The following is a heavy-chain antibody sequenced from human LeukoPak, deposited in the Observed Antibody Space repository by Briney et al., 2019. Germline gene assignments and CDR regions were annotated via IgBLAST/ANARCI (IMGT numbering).Heavy chain of an antibody. CDR3: TRHGDPYCSRANCYVDNFYGLDV. CDR1: GFTFSGSA. Sequence: GGSLRLSCAASGFTFSGSAVHWVRQASGKGLEWVGRIRSRANSYVTAYAASVTGRFTISRDDSNTAYLQMNSLKTEDTAVYYCTRHGDPYCSRANCYVDNFYGLDVWGQGTWVTVSS. D-gene: IGHD2-2*01. CDR2: IRSRANSYVT. J-gene: IGHJ6*02. V-gene: IGHV3-73*01.